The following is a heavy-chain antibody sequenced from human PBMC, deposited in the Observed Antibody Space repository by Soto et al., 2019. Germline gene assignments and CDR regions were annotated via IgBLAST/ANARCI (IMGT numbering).Heavy chain of an antibody. Sequence: QEQLQESGPGLVKPSGTLSLTCAVSSGSISSSNWWTWVRQPPGKGLEWIGEIYHSGSTNYNPSRKSRVTISVDKSKTQFSLQLRSVTAADTAVYYCARGVGGYCSSTSCSTEYFQHWGQGTLVTVSS. V-gene: IGHV4-4*02. CDR3: ARGVGGYCSSTSCSTEYFQH. J-gene: IGHJ1*01. CDR2: IYHSGST. CDR1: SGSISSSNW. D-gene: IGHD2-2*01.